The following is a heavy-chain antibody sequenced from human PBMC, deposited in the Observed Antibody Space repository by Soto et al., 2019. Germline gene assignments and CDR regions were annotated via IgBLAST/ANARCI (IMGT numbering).Heavy chain of an antibody. J-gene: IGHJ4*02. CDR3: ARIFGLGDYYDSSGYYLYYFDY. D-gene: IGHD3-22*01. Sequence: QVTLKESGPVLVKPTETLTLTCTVSGFSLSNARMGVSWIRQPPGKALEWLAHIFSNDEKSYSPSLKSRLTISKDTSKSQVVLTMTNMDPVDTATYYCARIFGLGDYYDSSGYYLYYFDYWGQGTLVTVSS. V-gene: IGHV2-26*01. CDR1: GFSLSNARMG. CDR2: IFSNDEK.